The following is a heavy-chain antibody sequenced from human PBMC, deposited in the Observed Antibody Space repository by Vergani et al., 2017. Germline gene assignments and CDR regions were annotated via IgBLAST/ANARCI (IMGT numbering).Heavy chain of an antibody. D-gene: IGHD4-17*01. CDR2: IGYDGRIK. CDR3: ANDGRENRHYGYFDS. V-gene: IGHV3-30*02. Sequence: QVQLVETGGGVVQPGGSLRLYCATSGFSFNTYGAHWVRQAPGKGLEWVAFIGYDGRIKYNVDSVKGRFTISRDTSKKTLSLEMRSLRADDTAVYYCANDGRENRHYGYFDSWGQGTLVTVSS. J-gene: IGHJ4*02. CDR1: GFSFNTYG.